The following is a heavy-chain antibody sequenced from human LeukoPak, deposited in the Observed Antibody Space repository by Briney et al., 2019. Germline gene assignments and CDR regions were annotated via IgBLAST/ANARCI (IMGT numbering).Heavy chain of an antibody. CDR2: ISSSGYTI. CDR3: ARSDDSSGYYYRSVVSGAFDI. CDR1: GFTFSDYY. Sequence: GGSLRHFCAASGFTFSDYYMSWIRQAPGKGLEGVSYISSSGYTIYYADSVKGRFTISRDNAKNSLYLQMNSLRDEDTSVYYCARSDDSSGYYYRSVVSGAFDIWGQGTMVTVSS. V-gene: IGHV3-11*04. D-gene: IGHD3-22*01. J-gene: IGHJ3*02.